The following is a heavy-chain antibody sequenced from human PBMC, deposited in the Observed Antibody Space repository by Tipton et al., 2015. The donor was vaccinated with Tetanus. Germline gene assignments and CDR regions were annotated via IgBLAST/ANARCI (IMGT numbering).Heavy chain of an antibody. CDR2: INPDSGGT. CDR3: ARDSYVTGTTSHFDF. J-gene: IGHJ4*02. V-gene: IGHV1-2*02. D-gene: IGHD1-7*01. Sequence: QLVQSRAEVREPGASVKVSCKAFGYTFTNYGIHWVRQAPGQGLEWLGWINPDSGGTKYTQNFQGRVTMTRDTPTTTVYLELTSLKSDDTAVYYCARDSYVTGTTSHFDFWGQGTLVTVSS. CDR1: GYTFTNYG.